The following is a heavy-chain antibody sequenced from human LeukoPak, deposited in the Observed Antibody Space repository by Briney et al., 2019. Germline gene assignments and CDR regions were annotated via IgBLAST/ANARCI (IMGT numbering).Heavy chain of an antibody. J-gene: IGHJ4*02. Sequence: ASVKVSCKASGGTLSSYAISWVRQAPGQGLEWMGGIIPIFGTANYAQKFQGRVTITTDESTSTAYMELSSLRSEDTAVYYCAGGYCSGGSCYFDYWGQGTLVTVSS. D-gene: IGHD2-15*01. V-gene: IGHV1-69*05. CDR2: IIPIFGTA. CDR3: AGGYCSGGSCYFDY. CDR1: GGTLSSYA.